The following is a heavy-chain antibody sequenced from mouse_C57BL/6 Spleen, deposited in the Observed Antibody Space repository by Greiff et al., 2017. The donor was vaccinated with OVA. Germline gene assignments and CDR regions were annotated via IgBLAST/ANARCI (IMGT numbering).Heavy chain of an antibody. CDR2: ISDGGSYT. Sequence: EVQGVESGGGLMKPGGSLKLSCAASGFTFSSYAMSWVRQTPEKRLEWVATISDGGSYTYYPDNVKGRFTISRDNAKNNLYLQMSHLKSEDTAMYYCAREDAYFDYWGQGTTLTVSS. J-gene: IGHJ2*01. CDR3: AREDAYFDY. CDR1: GFTFSSYA. V-gene: IGHV5-4*01.